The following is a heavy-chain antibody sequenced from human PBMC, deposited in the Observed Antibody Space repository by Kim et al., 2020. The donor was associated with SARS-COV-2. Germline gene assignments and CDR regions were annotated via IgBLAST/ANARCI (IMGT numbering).Heavy chain of an antibody. Sequence: SETLSLTCAVYGGSFSGYYWSWIRQPPGKGLEWIGEINHSGSTNYNPSLKSRVTISVDTSKNQFSLKLSSVTAADTAVYYCARRNYDYVWGSYRPPDYWGQGTLVTVSS. V-gene: IGHV4-34*01. D-gene: IGHD3-16*02. J-gene: IGHJ4*02. CDR1: GGSFSGYY. CDR3: ARRNYDYVWGSYRPPDY. CDR2: INHSGST.